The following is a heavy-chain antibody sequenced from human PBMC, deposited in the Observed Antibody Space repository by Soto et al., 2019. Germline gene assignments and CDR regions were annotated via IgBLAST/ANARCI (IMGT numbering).Heavy chain of an antibody. V-gene: IGHV1-2*02. D-gene: IGHD3-10*01. J-gene: IGHJ6*02. CDR3: AREAPTGAPSYYYYYGLEV. CDR1: GYTFTGYY. CDR2: INPNSGGR. Sequence: ASVKVSCKASGYTFTGYYMHWVRQAPGQGLEWMGWINPNSGGRNYAQKFQGRVTMTRDTSISTAYMELSRLRSDDTAVYYCAREAPTGAPSYYYYYGLEVWGQGTTVTVSS.